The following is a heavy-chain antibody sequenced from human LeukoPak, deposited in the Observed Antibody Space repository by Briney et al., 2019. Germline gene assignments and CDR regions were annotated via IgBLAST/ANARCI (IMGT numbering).Heavy chain of an antibody. Sequence: SVKVSCKASGGTFSSYAISWVRQAPGQGLEWMGGIIPIFGTANYARKFQGRVTITADESTSTAYMELSSLRSEDTAVYYCARDGAGGSWQEMGYWFDPWGQGTLVTVSS. J-gene: IGHJ5*02. CDR3: ARDGAGGSWQEMGYWFDP. V-gene: IGHV1-69*01. CDR2: IIPIFGTA. D-gene: IGHD1-26*01. CDR1: GGTFSSYA.